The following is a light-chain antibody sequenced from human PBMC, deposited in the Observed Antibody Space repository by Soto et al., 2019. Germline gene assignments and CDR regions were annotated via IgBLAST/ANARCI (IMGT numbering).Light chain of an antibody. CDR1: QSVSSSF. Sequence: EIVLTQSPGSLSLSPGEGVTLSCRASQSVSSSFFAWYQQKPGQAPSLLIYGASRRATGVPDRFSGSGSGTDFTLSISRLEPEDFAVYYCQQYESSVTFGQGTKVEIK. CDR3: QQYESSVT. CDR2: GAS. J-gene: IGKJ1*01. V-gene: IGKV3-20*01.